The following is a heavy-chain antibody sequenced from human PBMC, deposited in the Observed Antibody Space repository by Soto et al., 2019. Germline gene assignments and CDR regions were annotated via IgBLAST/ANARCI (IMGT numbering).Heavy chain of an antibody. J-gene: IGHJ4*02. Sequence: LSLTCAASGFTFSSYAMSWVRQAPGKGLEWVSAISGSGGSTYYADSVKGRFTISRDNSKNTLYLQMNSLRAEDTAVYYCAKAHQNYDFWSGYYGYYFDYWGQGTLVTVSS. CDR2: ISGSGGST. CDR1: GFTFSSYA. CDR3: AKAHQNYDFWSGYYGYYFDY. V-gene: IGHV3-23*01. D-gene: IGHD3-3*01.